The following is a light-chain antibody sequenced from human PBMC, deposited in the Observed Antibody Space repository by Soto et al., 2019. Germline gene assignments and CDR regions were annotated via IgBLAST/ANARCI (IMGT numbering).Light chain of an antibody. CDR1: QGIGND. CDR2: AAS. J-gene: IGKJ1*01. CDR3: LPDYNYPRT. V-gene: IGKV1-6*01. Sequence: AIQMTQSPSSLSASVGDRVTITCRASQGIGNDLGWYQQKPGKAPKLLIYAASSLQSGVPSRFSGSGSGTDFTLTISSLQPEDFAAYYCLPDYNYPRTFGQGTKVEIK.